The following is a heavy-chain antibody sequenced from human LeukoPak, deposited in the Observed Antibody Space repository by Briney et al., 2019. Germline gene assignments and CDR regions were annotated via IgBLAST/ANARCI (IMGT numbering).Heavy chain of an antibody. J-gene: IGHJ4*02. Sequence: GGSLRLSCSASGFTFSDYAMNWVRQAPGKGLDWVASISSTTSYIYYGDSVKGRFTISRDNAKNSLYLQMNSLRAEDTAVYYCAKDQAKWGQGTLVTVSS. V-gene: IGHV3-21*04. CDR2: ISSTTSYI. CDR3: AKDQAK. CDR1: GFTFSDYA.